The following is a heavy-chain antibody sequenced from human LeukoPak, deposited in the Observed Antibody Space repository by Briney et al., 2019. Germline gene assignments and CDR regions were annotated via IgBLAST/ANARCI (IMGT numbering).Heavy chain of an antibody. D-gene: IGHD4-11*01. CDR2: ISKSSTYI. J-gene: IGHJ4*02. Sequence: GGSLRLSCAASGLTFRDYTMNWVRQAPGKGLEWVSAISKSSTYIKYADSVKGRFTVSRDNAKNSLFLQMNSLRAEDTAVYYCARVDYPFDYWGQGTLVTVSS. V-gene: IGHV3-21*01. CDR1: GLTFRDYT. CDR3: ARVDYPFDY.